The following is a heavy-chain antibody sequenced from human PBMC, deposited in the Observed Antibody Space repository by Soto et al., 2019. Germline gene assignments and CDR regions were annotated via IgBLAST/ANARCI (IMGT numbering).Heavy chain of an antibody. V-gene: IGHV1-18*01. Sequence: GASVKVSCKASGYTFTSYGISWVRQAPGQGLEWMGWTSAYNGNTNYAQKLQGRVTMTTDTSTSTAYMELRSLRSDDTAVYYCARGAARPPTHWFDPWGQGARVTVPQ. J-gene: IGHJ5*02. CDR2: TSAYNGNT. CDR1: GYTFTSYG. CDR3: ARGAARPPTHWFDP. D-gene: IGHD6-6*01.